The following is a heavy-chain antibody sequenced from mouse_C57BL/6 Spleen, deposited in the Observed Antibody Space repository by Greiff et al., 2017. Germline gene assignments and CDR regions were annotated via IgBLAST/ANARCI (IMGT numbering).Heavy chain of an antibody. D-gene: IGHD3-2*02. V-gene: IGHV1-72*01. J-gene: IGHJ4*01. CDR1: GYTFTSYW. CDR2: IDPNSGGT. Sequence: QVQLQQPGAELVKPGASVKLSCKASGYTFTSYWMHWVKQRPGRGLEWIGRIDPNSGGTKYNEKFKGKATLTVNKPSSPAYMQLSSLTSEDSAVYSCESGASSDAMDYWGKGTSVTVAS. CDR3: ESGASSDAMDY.